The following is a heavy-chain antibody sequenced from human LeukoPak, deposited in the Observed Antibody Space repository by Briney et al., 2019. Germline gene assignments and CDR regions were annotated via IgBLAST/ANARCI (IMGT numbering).Heavy chain of an antibody. V-gene: IGHV3-48*01. Sequence: GGSLRLSCAASGFTFSTYAMNWVRQAPGKGLEWVSWIYSNSDTIYYADSVKGRFALSRDNAQNSLYLQMTSLRAEDTAVYYCAGDYEGNLAFDIWGQGTMVTVSS. J-gene: IGHJ3*02. D-gene: IGHD4-23*01. CDR1: GFTFSTYA. CDR2: IYSNSDTI. CDR3: AGDYEGNLAFDI.